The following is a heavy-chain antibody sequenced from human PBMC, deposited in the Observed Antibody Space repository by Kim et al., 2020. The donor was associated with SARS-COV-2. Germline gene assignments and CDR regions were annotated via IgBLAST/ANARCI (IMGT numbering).Heavy chain of an antibody. Sequence: ASVKVSCKASGYTFTSYAMHWVRQAPGQRLEWMGWINAGNGNTKYSQKFQGRVTITRDTSASTAYMELSSLRSEDTAVYYCARDLRIGKGYSSSWYGGFDYWGQGTLVTVSS. J-gene: IGHJ4*02. CDR1: GYTFTSYA. CDR3: ARDLRIGKGYSSSWYGGFDY. V-gene: IGHV1-3*01. D-gene: IGHD6-13*01. CDR2: INAGNGNT.